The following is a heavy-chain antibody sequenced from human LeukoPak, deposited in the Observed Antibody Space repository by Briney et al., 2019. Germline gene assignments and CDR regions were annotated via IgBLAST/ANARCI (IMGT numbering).Heavy chain of an antibody. Sequence: IPGGSLRLSCAASGFTFSSYSMNWVRQAPGKGLEWVSSISSSSSYIYYADSVKGRFTISRDNAKNSLYLQMNSLRAEDTAVYYCARVGTYCSSTSCYYFDYWGQGTLVTVSS. V-gene: IGHV3-21*01. CDR1: GFTFSSYS. CDR2: ISSSSSYI. CDR3: ARVGTYCSSTSCYYFDY. D-gene: IGHD2-2*01. J-gene: IGHJ4*02.